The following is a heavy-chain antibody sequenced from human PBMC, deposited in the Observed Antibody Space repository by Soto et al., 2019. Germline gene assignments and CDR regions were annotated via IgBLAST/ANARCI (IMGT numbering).Heavy chain of an antibody. J-gene: IGHJ4*02. D-gene: IGHD6-25*01. CDR2: MNPSNGNT. Sequence: ASVKVSCKASGYTFTTYDVSWVRQASGQGLEWMGWMNPSNGNTGYAQKFQGRVTMTRKTSISTVYMELSGLRPDATAVYYCARRKERSGPHYFDYWGQGTRVTVSS. CDR1: GYTFTTYD. CDR3: ARRKERSGPHYFDY. V-gene: IGHV1-8*02.